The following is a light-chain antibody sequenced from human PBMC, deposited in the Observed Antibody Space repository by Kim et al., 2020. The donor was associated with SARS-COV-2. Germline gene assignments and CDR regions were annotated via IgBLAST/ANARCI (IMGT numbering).Light chain of an antibody. V-gene: IGKV1-33*01. CDR1: QDISNY. Sequence: SASVGDRVTITCQASQDISNYLNSYQQKPGKAPKLLIYAASNLETGVPSRFSGSGSGTDFTFTISSLQPEDIATYYCQQYDNLPRSFGQGTKLEI. J-gene: IGKJ2*04. CDR3: QQYDNLPRS. CDR2: AAS.